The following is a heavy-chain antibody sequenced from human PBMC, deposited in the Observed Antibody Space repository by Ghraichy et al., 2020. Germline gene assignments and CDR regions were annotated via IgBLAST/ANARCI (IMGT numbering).Heavy chain of an antibody. D-gene: IGHD6-13*01. Sequence: SETLSLTCAVSGGSISSGGYYWSWIRQHPGKGLEWIGYIHYSGSTYYNPSLKSRVTISVDTSKNQFSLKLSSVTAADTAVYYCARDRAAAGIFGGTNWYFDLWGRGTLVTVSS. CDR1: GGSISSGGYY. CDR2: IHYSGST. J-gene: IGHJ2*01. V-gene: IGHV4-31*11. CDR3: ARDRAAAGIFGGTNWYFDL.